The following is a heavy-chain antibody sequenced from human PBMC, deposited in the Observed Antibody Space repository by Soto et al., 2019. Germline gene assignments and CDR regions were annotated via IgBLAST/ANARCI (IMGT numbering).Heavy chain of an antibody. J-gene: IGHJ4*02. Sequence: PSETLSLTCSVSGASVRSGDCYWSCIRQAPGKGLEWIGYIYNSGGSYYNPSLKGRLTISIDTSKNQFSLKLNSVTAADTAIYYCVGTGTTDDYWGRGTLVTVSS. CDR3: VGTGTTDDY. CDR1: GASVRSGDCY. V-gene: IGHV4-30-4*01. D-gene: IGHD4-17*01. CDR2: IYNSGGS.